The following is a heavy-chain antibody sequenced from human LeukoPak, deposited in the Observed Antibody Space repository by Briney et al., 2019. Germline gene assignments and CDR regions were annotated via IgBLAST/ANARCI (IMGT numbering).Heavy chain of an antibody. CDR2: ISSSSSYI. D-gene: IGHD2-15*01. CDR3: ARGPLVVVVAATEYWFDP. J-gene: IGHJ5*02. Sequence: GGSLRLSCAASGFTFSSYSMNWVRQAPGKGLEWISSISSSSSYIYYADSVKGRFTISRDNAKNSLYLQMNSLRAEDTAVYYCARGPLVVVVAATEYWFDPWGQGTLVTVSS. V-gene: IGHV3-21*01. CDR1: GFTFSSYS.